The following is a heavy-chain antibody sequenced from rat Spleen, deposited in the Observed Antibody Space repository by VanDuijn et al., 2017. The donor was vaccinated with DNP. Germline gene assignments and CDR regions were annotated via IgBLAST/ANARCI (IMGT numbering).Heavy chain of an antibody. CDR1: GFTFKNHD. CDR2: INTGGDSA. CDR3: ATQTLNSY. V-gene: IGHV5-25*01. Sequence: EVHLVESGGGLVQPGRSLKLSCAASGFTFKNHDMAWVRQAPTRGLEWVASINTGGDSAYYRDSLKGRFTVSRDNANSTLYLQMDSLRSEDTATYYCATQTLNSYWGQGVMVTVSS. D-gene: IGHD1-11*01. J-gene: IGHJ2*01.